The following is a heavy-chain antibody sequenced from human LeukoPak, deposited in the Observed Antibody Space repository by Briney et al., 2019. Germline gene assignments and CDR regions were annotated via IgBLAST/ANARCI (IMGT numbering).Heavy chain of an antibody. Sequence: SSETLSLTCTVSGGSISSSSYYWGWIRQPPGKGLEWIGSIYYSGSTYYNPSLKSRVTISVDTSKNQFSLKLSSVTAADTAVYYCARDRMVRGVPPDYWGQGTLVTVSS. CDR1: GGSISSSSYY. CDR3: ARDRMVRGVPPDY. J-gene: IGHJ4*02. CDR2: IYYSGST. V-gene: IGHV4-39*07. D-gene: IGHD3-10*01.